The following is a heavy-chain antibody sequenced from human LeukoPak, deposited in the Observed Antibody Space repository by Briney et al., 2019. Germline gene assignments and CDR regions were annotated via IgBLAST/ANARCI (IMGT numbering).Heavy chain of an antibody. D-gene: IGHD3-22*01. CDR1: GGSISSGGYY. V-gene: IGHV4-31*03. CDR3: ARSLTGYYDSSGPNFDY. J-gene: IGHJ4*02. Sequence: PSETLSLTCTVSGGSISSGGYYWSWIRQHPGKGLEWIGYIYYSGSTYYIPSLKSRVTISVDTSKNQFSLKLSSVTAADTAVYYCARSLTGYYDSSGPNFDYWGQGTLVTVSS. CDR2: IYYSGST.